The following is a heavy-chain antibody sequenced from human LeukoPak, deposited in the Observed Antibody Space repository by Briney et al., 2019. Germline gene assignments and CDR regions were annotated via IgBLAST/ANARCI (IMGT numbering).Heavy chain of an antibody. J-gene: IGHJ4*02. V-gene: IGHV4-38-2*01. CDR1: GYPISNGYY. CDR2: IYHSGST. Sequence: RTSETLSLTCAVSGYPISNGYYWCWIRQPPGKGLEGVGGIYHSGSTYYNPSLKSRVTISLDTSKNQFSLKLSSVTAADTAVYYCARADHHKDTAMDYFDYWGQGTLVTVSS. D-gene: IGHD5-18*01. CDR3: ARADHHKDTAMDYFDY.